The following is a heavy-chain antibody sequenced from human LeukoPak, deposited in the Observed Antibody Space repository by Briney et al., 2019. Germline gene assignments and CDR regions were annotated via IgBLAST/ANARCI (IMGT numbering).Heavy chain of an antibody. CDR1: GYTFTGYY. CDR2: INPNSGGT. CDR3: ARHHYYYYYMDV. J-gene: IGHJ6*03. V-gene: IGHV1-2*02. Sequence: ASVKVSCKASGYTFTGYYIHWVRLAPGQGLEWMGWINPNSGGTNYAQKFQGRVTMTRDTSISTAYMELSRLRSDDTAVYYCARHHYYYYYMDVWGKGTTVTVSS.